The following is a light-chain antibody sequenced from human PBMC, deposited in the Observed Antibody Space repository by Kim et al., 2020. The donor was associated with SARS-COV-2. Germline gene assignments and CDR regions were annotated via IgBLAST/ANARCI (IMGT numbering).Light chain of an antibody. CDR1: QSINTY. CDR2: AAS. V-gene: IGKV1-39*01. CDR3: QHSYNTPFT. Sequence: ASVGDRVTITCRASQSINTYLNWYQLKPGKAPKLLIYAASSLQSGVPSRFSGSGSGTDFTLTISCLQPEDFATYYCQHSYNTPFTFGPGTKVDIK. J-gene: IGKJ3*01.